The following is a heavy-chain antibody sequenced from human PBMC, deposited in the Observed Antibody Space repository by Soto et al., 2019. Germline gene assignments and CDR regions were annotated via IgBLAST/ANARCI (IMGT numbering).Heavy chain of an antibody. CDR3: ATDLNYDDSWSGPLDH. D-gene: IGHD3-22*01. V-gene: IGHV3-23*01. Sequence: PGGSLRLSCAASGFTFSSHSMSWVRQAPGKGLEWVSAISGGDGSTFYADSVRGRFTLSRDNSKNTLSLQMNSLRVEDTALYYCATDLNYDDSWSGPLDHWGQGALVNVSS. CDR2: ISGGDGST. CDR1: GFTFSSHS. J-gene: IGHJ4*02.